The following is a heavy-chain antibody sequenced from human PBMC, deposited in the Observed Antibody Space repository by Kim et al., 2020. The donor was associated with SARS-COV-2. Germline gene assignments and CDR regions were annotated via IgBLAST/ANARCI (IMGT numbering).Heavy chain of an antibody. Sequence: DSGKGRFNISRDNSKNALYLQMNSRRAEDMAVYYCAKKLGPARRDAFDIWGQGTMVTVSS. J-gene: IGHJ3*02. V-gene: IGHV3-23*01. D-gene: IGHD7-27*01. CDR3: AKKLGPARRDAFDI.